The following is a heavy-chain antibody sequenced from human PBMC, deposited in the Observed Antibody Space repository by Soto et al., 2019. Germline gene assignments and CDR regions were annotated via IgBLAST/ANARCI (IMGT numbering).Heavy chain of an antibody. J-gene: IGHJ4*02. D-gene: IGHD1-26*01. Sequence: PSETLSLTCTVSGGSISSNYYYWGWIRQPPGKSLEWIGSIYYSGSTYYNPSLKSRVTISVDTSKNQFSLKLSSVTAADTAVYYCARPSGSYLYYFDYWGQGTLVTVSS. CDR1: GGSISSNYYY. V-gene: IGHV4-39*01. CDR3: ARPSGSYLYYFDY. CDR2: IYYSGST.